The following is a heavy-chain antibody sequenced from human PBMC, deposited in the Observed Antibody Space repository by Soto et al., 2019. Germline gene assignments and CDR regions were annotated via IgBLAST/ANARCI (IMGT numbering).Heavy chain of an antibody. J-gene: IGHJ4*02. CDR3: ASMAVYGGYGGYFDY. CDR2: IYHSGST. CDR1: GGSISSSNW. V-gene: IGHV4-4*02. Sequence: SETLSLTCAVSGGSISSSNWWSWVRQPPGKGLEWIGEIYHSGSTNYNPSLKSRVTISVDKSKNQFSLKLSSVTAADTAVYYCASMAVYGGYGGYFDYWGQGTLVTVSS. D-gene: IGHD5-12*01.